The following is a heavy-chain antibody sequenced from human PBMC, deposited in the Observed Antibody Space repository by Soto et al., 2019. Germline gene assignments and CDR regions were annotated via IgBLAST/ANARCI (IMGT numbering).Heavy chain of an antibody. CDR3: ARVCPNHGYIAAAGDFAY. Sequence: GKGLEWIGYIYYSGSTNYNPSLKSRVTISVDTSKNQFSLKLSSVTAADTAVYYCARVCPNHGYIAAAGDFAYWGHGTPVTVSS. CDR2: IYYSGST. J-gene: IGHJ4*01. V-gene: IGHV4-59*01. D-gene: IGHD6-13*01.